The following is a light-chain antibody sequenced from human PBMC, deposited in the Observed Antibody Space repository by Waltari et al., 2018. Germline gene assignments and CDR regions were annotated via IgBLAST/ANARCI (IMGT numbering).Light chain of an antibody. J-gene: IGLJ3*02. V-gene: IGLV2-11*01. CDR3: YSYADSYTWV. Sequence: QSALTQPRSVSGSPGQSVTISCSGTSSDVGGYNYVSWYQQHPGKAPKFIIYEVNKRPSGVPDRFSGSKSGNMASLTISGLQDEDEADYYCYSYADSYTWVFGGGTKLTVL. CDR2: EVN. CDR1: SSDVGGYNY.